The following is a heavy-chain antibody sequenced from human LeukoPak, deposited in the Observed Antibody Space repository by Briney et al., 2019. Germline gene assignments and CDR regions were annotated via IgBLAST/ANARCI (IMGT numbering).Heavy chain of an antibody. Sequence: GGTLRLSCAASGFTFSHYGMSWVRQAPGKGLEWVSTISNSDYSTYYADSVKGRFTISRANSENTLYQQMNNLRAEDTAVYYCAKATGYLLWGQGTLVTVSS. CDR1: GFTFSHYG. J-gene: IGHJ4*02. D-gene: IGHD1-14*01. CDR3: AKATGYLL. V-gene: IGHV3-23*01. CDR2: ISNSDYST.